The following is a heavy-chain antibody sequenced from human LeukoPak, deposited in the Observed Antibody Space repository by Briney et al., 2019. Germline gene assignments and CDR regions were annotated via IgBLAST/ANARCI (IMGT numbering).Heavy chain of an antibody. CDR1: GYTFTSYY. Sequence: GASVKVSCKASGYTFTSYYMHWVRQAPGQGLEWMGIINPSGGSTSYAQKSQGRVTMTRDTSTSTVYMELSSLRSEDTAVYYCARSWGCSSTSCYGSHDAFDIWGQGTMVTVSS. J-gene: IGHJ3*02. CDR3: ARSWGCSSTSCYGSHDAFDI. CDR2: INPSGGST. D-gene: IGHD2-2*01. V-gene: IGHV1-46*01.